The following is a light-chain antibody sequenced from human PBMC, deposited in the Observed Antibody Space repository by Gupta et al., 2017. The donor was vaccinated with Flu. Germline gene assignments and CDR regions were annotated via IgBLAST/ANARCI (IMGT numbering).Light chain of an antibody. J-gene: IGKJ1*01. CDR2: GAS. Sequence: ERATLSCRASQSVRSDYLAWYQRKPGQAPRLLMYGASYRATGMPDRFSASGSGTDFTLTINRLDPEDFAVYYCQQYGSSVPTFGQGTTVEV. CDR1: QSVRSDY. V-gene: IGKV3-20*01. CDR3: QQYGSSVPT.